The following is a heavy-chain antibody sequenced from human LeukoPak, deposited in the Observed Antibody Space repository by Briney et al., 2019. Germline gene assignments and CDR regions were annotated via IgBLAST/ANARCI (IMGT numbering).Heavy chain of an antibody. J-gene: IGHJ4*02. CDR3: ARAYGSSGYYQLPINY. CDR1: GFTFGSYA. CDR2: ITGGGDTT. D-gene: IGHD3-22*01. V-gene: IGHV3-23*01. Sequence: PGGSLRLSCAASGFTFGSYAMNWVRQVPGKGLEWVSSITGGGDTTDYADSVKGRFTISRDNSKNTLYLHMNSLGVEDTAVYSCARAYGSSGYYQLPINYWGQGTLVTVSS.